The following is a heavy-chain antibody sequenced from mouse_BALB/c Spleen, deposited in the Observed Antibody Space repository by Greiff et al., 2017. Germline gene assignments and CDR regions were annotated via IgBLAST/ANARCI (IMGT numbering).Heavy chain of an antibody. CDR2: INPYNDGT. CDR3: ARGDRYDGGRFAY. D-gene: IGHD2-14*01. CDR1: GYTFTSYV. V-gene: IGHV1-14*01. J-gene: IGHJ3*01. Sequence: EVQLQESGPELVKPGASVKMSCKASGYTFTSYVMHWVKQKPGQGLEWIGYINPYNDGTKYNEKFKGKATLTSDKSSSTAYMELSSLTSEDSAVYYCARGDRYDGGRFAYWGQGTLVTVSA.